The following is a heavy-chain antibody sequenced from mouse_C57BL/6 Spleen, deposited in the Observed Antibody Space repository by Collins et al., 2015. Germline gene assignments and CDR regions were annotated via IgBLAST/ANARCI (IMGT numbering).Heavy chain of an antibody. CDR2: IYPGSGST. J-gene: IGHJ2*01. CDR3: TRMGSYGNSYFDY. D-gene: IGHD2-1*01. Sequence: LQQPGSELVRPGASVKLSCKASGYTFTSYWMHWVKQRPGQGLEWIGNIYPGSGSTNYDEKFKSKATLTVDTSSSTAYMQLSSLTSEDSAVYYCTRMGSYGNSYFDYWGQGTTLTVSS. V-gene: IGHV1S22*01. CDR1: GYTFTSYW.